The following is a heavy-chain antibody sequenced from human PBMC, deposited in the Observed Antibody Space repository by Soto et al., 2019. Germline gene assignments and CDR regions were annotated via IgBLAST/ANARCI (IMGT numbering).Heavy chain of an antibody. J-gene: IGHJ4*02. Sequence: GGSLRLSCTFLGFTLTNENMSWVRQAPGKGLEWVSSISSRSTFINYADSVKGRFTISRDNDKGLVYLQMNSLRAEDTAVYYCARDPPLSMIVVVGVDDFWGQGTLVTVSS. D-gene: IGHD3-22*01. CDR1: GFTLTNEN. CDR2: ISSRSTFI. V-gene: IGHV3-21*06. CDR3: ARDPPLSMIVVVGVDDF.